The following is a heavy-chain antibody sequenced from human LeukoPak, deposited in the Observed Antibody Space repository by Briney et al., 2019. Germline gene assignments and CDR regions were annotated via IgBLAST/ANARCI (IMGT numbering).Heavy chain of an antibody. CDR1: GFTFSSYW. D-gene: IGHD1-26*01. CDR3: ARDRTWEPPFLFDY. CDR2: IKQDGSEK. Sequence: GGSLRLSCAASGFTFSSYWMSWVRQAPGKGLEWVANIKQDGSEKYYVDSVKGRFTISRDNAKNSLYLQMNSLRAEDTAVYYCARDRTWEPPFLFDYWGQGTLVTVSS. J-gene: IGHJ4*02. V-gene: IGHV3-7*01.